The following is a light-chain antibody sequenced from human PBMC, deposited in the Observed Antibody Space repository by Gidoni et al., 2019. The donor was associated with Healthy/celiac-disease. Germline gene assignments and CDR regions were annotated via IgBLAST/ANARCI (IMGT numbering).Light chain of an antibody. CDR1: QRISSW. J-gene: IGKJ1*01. Sequence: QLPQSPSTLVASVGDRVTITCRASQRISSWLAWYQQKPGKAPELLIYDAYSLESGVPSRFRGSGSPISFTLSISRLAPDDFATYYYQQDPTYSRTFGRGTKVEIK. CDR2: DAY. CDR3: QQDPTYSRT. V-gene: IGKV1-5*01.